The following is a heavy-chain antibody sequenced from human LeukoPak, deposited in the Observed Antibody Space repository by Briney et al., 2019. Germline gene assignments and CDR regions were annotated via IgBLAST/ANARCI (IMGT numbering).Heavy chain of an antibody. J-gene: IGHJ6*02. CDR3: ARMSYDFWSGYYSPYYYYGMDV. D-gene: IGHD3-3*01. Sequence: GGSLRLSCAASGFTFSSYWMSWVRQAPGKGLEWVANIKQDGSEKYYVDSVKGRFTISRDNGKNSLYLQMNSLRAEDTAVYYCARMSYDFWSGYYSPYYYYGMDVWGQGTTVTVSS. V-gene: IGHV3-7*01. CDR2: IKQDGSEK. CDR1: GFTFSSYW.